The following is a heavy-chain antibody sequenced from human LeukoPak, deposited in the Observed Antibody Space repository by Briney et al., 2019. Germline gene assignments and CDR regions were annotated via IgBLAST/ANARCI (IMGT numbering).Heavy chain of an antibody. Sequence: GESLKISCKSSGYSSSHYWIGWVRQMPGKGLEWRGIINPGDSNTRYSPSFQGQGTISADKSISTAYLQWSSLKASDSAMYYCAGHGYSSGFNWLDPWGQGTLVTVSS. CDR3: AGHGYSSGFNWLDP. D-gene: IGHD6-19*01. V-gene: IGHV5-51*01. CDR1: GYSSSHYW. J-gene: IGHJ5*02. CDR2: INPGDSNT.